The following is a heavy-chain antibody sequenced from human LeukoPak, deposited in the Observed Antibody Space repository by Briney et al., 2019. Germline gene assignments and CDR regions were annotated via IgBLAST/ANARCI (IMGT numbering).Heavy chain of an antibody. Sequence: ASVKVSCKASGYTFTSYYMHWVRQAPGQGLEWMGIINPSGGSTSYAQKFQGRVTMTRDMSTSTDYMELSRLRSDDTAVYYCARVAPLRLGELSFLRFWDYWGQGTLVTVSS. V-gene: IGHV1-46*01. CDR3: ARVAPLRLGELSFLRFWDY. CDR1: GYTFTSYY. D-gene: IGHD3-16*02. J-gene: IGHJ4*02. CDR2: INPSGGST.